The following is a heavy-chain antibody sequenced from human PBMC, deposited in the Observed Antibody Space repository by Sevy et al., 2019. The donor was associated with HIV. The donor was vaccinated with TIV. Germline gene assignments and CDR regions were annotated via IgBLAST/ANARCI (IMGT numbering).Heavy chain of an antibody. CDR3: TRWKAAQSIFDY. V-gene: IGHV3-49*04. J-gene: IGHJ4*02. CDR2: LKSDVYGGTV. CDR1: GFTFGDYC. Sequence: GGSLRLSCTASGFTFGDYCMSWVRQAPGKGLEWVAFLKSDVYGGTVDHAASVRGRFVISRDDSKTIAYLQMNDLKTEDTGVYYCTRWKAAQSIFDYWGPGALVTVSS. D-gene: IGHD6-13*01.